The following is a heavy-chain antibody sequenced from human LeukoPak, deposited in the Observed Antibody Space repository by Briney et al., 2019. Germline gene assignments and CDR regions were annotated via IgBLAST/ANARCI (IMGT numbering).Heavy chain of an antibody. CDR2: FDPEDGET. CDR3: ATGDSSGYLGAFDI. CDR1: GYTLTELS. Sequence: GASVKVSCKVSGYTLTELSMHWVRQAPGKGLEWMGGFDPEDGETIYAQKFQGRVTMTEDTSTDTAYMELSSLRSEDTAVYYCATGDSSGYLGAFDIWGQGTMDTVSS. D-gene: IGHD3-22*01. V-gene: IGHV1-24*01. J-gene: IGHJ3*02.